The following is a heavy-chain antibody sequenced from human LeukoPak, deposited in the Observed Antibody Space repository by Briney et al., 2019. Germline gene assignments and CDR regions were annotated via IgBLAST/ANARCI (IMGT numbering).Heavy chain of an antibody. CDR3: AELGITMIGGV. CDR1: GFTFSSYA. Sequence: GGSLRLSCAASGFTFSSYAMNWVRQAPGKGLEWVSYISSSSSTIYYADSVKGRFTISRDNAKNSLYLQMNSLRAEDTAVYYCAELGITMIGGVWGKGTTVTISS. D-gene: IGHD3-10*02. CDR2: ISSSSSTI. V-gene: IGHV3-48*04. J-gene: IGHJ6*04.